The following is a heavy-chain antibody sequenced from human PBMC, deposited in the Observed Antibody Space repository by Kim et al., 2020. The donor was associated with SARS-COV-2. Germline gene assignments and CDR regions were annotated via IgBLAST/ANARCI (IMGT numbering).Heavy chain of an antibody. Sequence: GGSLRLSCAASGFTFSGYIINWVRQAPGKGLEWVSSIGSSSSYTYYACSVKGRFTTARDDAKNSLYLQMNSLRAEDTAVYYCARDLVTAVFTYGMDVWGQGTTVTVSS. D-gene: IGHD2-15*01. CDR2: IGSSSSYT. CDR1: GFTFSGYI. V-gene: IGHV3-21*04. J-gene: IGHJ6*02. CDR3: ARDLVTAVFTYGMDV.